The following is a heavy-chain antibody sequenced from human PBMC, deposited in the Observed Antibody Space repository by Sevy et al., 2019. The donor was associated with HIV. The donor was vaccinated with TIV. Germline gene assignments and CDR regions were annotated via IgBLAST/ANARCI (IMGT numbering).Heavy chain of an antibody. Sequence: GGSLRLSYAVSGITVSSNCMGWVRQAPGKGLQWVSDIFASSNTHFADSVKGRFSISRDNSKNTLSLQMNSLSAEDTAVYYCARAVEDYSDSSGWDWYFDLWGRGTLVTVSS. J-gene: IGHJ2*01. CDR1: GITVSSNC. CDR3: ARAVEDYSDSSGWDWYFDL. D-gene: IGHD3-22*01. CDR2: IFASSNT. V-gene: IGHV3-66*01.